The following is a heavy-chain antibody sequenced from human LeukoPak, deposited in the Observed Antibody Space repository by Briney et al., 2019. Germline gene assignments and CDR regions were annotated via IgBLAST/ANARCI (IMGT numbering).Heavy chain of an antibody. J-gene: IGHJ4*02. V-gene: IGHV3-53*01. CDR1: GFTVSSNY. CDR2: IYNGDDT. Sequence: PGGSLRLSSAASGFTVSSNYISRVRQAPGKGLHWVSVIYNGDDTYYADSVKGRFTISRDSSKNTLYLRMNSLRVEDTAVYYCARVLRYQLPPDFWGQGTLVTVSS. CDR3: ARVLRYQLPPDF. D-gene: IGHD2-2*01.